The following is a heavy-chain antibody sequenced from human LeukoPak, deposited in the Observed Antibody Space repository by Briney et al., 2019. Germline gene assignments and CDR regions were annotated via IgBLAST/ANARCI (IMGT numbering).Heavy chain of an antibody. CDR3: AKFGGTDYWDIFDY. V-gene: IGHV3-23*01. D-gene: IGHD3-9*01. CDR1: GFTFSNYA. Sequence: PGGSLRLSCAASGFTFSNYAMTWVRQAPGKGLEWVSAIGDHDDAKYADSVKGRFTVSRDNSKNTLYLQMNSLRAEDTAVYYCAKFGGTDYWDIFDYWGQGTLVTVSS. CDR2: IGDHDDAK. J-gene: IGHJ4*02.